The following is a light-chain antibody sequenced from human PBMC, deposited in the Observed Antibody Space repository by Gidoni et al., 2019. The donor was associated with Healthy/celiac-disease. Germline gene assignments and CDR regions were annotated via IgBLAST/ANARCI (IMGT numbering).Light chain of an antibody. CDR3: QAWDSSTAP. J-gene: IGLJ2*01. CDR2: QDR. V-gene: IGLV3-1*01. Sequence: SYELTQPPSVSVSPGQTASITCSGDKLGDKYACWYQQKPGQSPVLVIYQDRKRPSGTPERFSGSNSGNTATLTISGTQAMDEADYYCQAWDSSTAPFGGGTKLTVL. CDR1: KLGDKY.